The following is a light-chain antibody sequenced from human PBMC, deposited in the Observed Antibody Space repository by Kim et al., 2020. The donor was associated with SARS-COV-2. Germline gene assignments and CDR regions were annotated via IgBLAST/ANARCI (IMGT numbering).Light chain of an antibody. CDR3: QVWDSSSDHVV. Sequence: PGKTARITCGGNNIGSKSVHWYQQKPGQAPVLVIYYDSDRPSGIPERFSGANSGNTATLTISRVEAGDEADYYCQVWDSSSDHVVFGGGTQLTVL. CDR1: NIGSKS. J-gene: IGLJ2*01. CDR2: YDS. V-gene: IGLV3-21*04.